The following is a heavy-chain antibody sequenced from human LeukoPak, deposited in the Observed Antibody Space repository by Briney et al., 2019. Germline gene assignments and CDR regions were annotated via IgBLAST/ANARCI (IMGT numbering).Heavy chain of an antibody. CDR2: ISSGGTYE. Sequence: GKSLRLSCAASGFTFSNYAMHWVRQAPGKGLEWVSLISSGGTYEYYADSVKGRFTIPRDNSKNTLYLQLNSLRAEDTAVYYCARDSTYYYDSGSSGPHYFDNWGQGTLVTVSS. D-gene: IGHD3-10*01. J-gene: IGHJ4*02. CDR1: GFTFSNYA. CDR3: ARDSTYYYDSGSSGPHYFDN. V-gene: IGHV3-30*01.